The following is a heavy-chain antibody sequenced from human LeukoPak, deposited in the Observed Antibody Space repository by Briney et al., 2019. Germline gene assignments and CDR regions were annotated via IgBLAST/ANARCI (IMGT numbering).Heavy chain of an antibody. CDR2: IYYSGST. Sequence: KASETLSLTCDVHGGSFRGYSWNWIRQPPGKGLEWIGYIYYSGSTNYNPSLKSRVTISVDTSKNQFSLKLSSVTAADTAVYYCAREGRDGYNYLDYWGQGTLVTVSS. J-gene: IGHJ4*02. D-gene: IGHD5-24*01. CDR3: AREGRDGYNYLDY. V-gene: IGHV4-59*01. CDR1: GGSFRGYS.